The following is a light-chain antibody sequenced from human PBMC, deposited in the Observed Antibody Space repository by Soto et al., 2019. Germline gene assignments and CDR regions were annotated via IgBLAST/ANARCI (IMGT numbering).Light chain of an antibody. CDR2: DVN. Sequence: QSVLTQPASVSGSPGQSIAISCTGTSSDVGAYDYVSWYQQHAGKAPKLMIYDVNNRPSGVSNRFSGSKSGNTASLTISGLQAEDEADYYCSSYTISSTPLYVFGTGTKVT. CDR1: SSDVGAYDY. CDR3: SSYTISSTPLYV. J-gene: IGLJ1*01. V-gene: IGLV2-14*01.